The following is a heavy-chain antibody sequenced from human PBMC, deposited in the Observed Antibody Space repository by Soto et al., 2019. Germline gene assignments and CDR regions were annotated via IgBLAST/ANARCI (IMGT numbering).Heavy chain of an antibody. V-gene: IGHV1-18*01. D-gene: IGHD3-10*01. J-gene: IGHJ5*02. Sequence: ASVKVSCKASGYTFTSYGISWVRQAPGQGLEWMGWISAYNGNTNYAQKLQGRVTMTTDTSTSTAYMELRSLRSDDTAVYYCARDLMVRGPQALFDPWGQGTLVTVSS. CDR3: ARDLMVRGPQALFDP. CDR2: ISAYNGNT. CDR1: GYTFTSYG.